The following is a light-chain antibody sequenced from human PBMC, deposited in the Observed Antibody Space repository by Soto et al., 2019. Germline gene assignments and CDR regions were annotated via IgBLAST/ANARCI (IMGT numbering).Light chain of an antibody. CDR3: QQYDDWIT. V-gene: IGKV3-15*01. J-gene: IGKJ5*01. CDR2: GAS. Sequence: EIVMTQSPATLSVSPGERVTLSCRASQSVKSNLAWYQQKPGQAPRLLTYGASTRATGIPARVSGSGSGTEFTLTISSLQSEDFAVYYCQQYDDWITFGQGTRLEIK. CDR1: QSVKSN.